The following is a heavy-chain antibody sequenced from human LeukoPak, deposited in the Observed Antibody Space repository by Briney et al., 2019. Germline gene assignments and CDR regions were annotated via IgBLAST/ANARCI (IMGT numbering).Heavy chain of an antibody. D-gene: IGHD4-17*01. Sequence: PGGSLRLSCAASGFTFSSYSINWVRQAPGKGLEWVSSISSSSSYIYYADSVKGRFTISRDSAKNSLYLQMNSLRAEDTAVYYCARDGTTHNTVTNYYYYYMDVWGKGTTVTVSS. CDR1: GFTFSSYS. V-gene: IGHV3-21*01. J-gene: IGHJ6*03. CDR2: ISSSSSYI. CDR3: ARDGTTHNTVTNYYYYYMDV.